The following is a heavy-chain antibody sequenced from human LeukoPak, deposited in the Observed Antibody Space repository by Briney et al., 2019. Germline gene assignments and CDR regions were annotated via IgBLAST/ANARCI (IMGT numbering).Heavy chain of an antibody. CDR2: ISYDGSNK. CDR1: GFTFSSYG. CDR3: AKGGWGGYTYGGYFDY. D-gene: IGHD5-12*01. Sequence: GGSLRLSCAASGFTFSSYGMHWVRQAPGKGLEWVAVISYDGSNKYYADSVKGRSTISRDNSKNTLYLQMNSLRAEDTAVYYCAKGGWGGYTYGGYFDYWGQGTLVTVSS. V-gene: IGHV3-30*18. J-gene: IGHJ4*02.